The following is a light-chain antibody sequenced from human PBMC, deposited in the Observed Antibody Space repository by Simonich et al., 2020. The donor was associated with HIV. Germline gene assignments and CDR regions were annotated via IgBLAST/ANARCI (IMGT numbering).Light chain of an antibody. CDR2: AAS. V-gene: IGKV3-15*01. J-gene: IGKJ2*01. CDR3: QQYKSWPYT. CDR1: QSIRSN. Sequence: EIVMTQSPVTLSVSPGERATLSCRASQSIRSNLAWYQQKPGQTPRLLIYAASTRATGIPVGFSGSGSGTEFTLTISSMQSEDFAVYYCQQYKSWPYTFGQGTKLEIK.